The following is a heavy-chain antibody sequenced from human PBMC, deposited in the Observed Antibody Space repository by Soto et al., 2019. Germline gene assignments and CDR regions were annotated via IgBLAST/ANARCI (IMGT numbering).Heavy chain of an antibody. CDR2: AAYSGGT. Sequence: SETRSLTCTVSGGSIANNNYFWGWVRQPPGKGLEWIGSAAYSGGTYKNPSLKSRVTVSVDTSKNQFSLKLTSVTAADTAVYYCAKVVVGATSHSDFDSWGQGTLVTVSS. J-gene: IGHJ4*02. CDR1: GGSIANNNYF. CDR3: AKVVVGATSHSDFDS. V-gene: IGHV4-39*01. D-gene: IGHD2-15*01.